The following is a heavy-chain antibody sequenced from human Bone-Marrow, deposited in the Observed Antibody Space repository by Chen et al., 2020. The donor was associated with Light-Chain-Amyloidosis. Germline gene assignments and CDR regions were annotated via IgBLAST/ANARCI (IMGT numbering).Heavy chain of an antibody. CDR2: MNPNSGDS. Sequence: QLQLVQSGAEVKKPGASVKVSCTASGYTFSSFDLNWMRQAPGQGLEWVGWMNPNSGDSGFAQRFQGRVTMTWDTSRSTAYMELSSLGSDDTAVYYCARGTRYSVAWPRAWFDPWGQGTLVTVAS. D-gene: IGHD1-26*01. CDR1: GYTFSSFD. V-gene: IGHV1-8*01. J-gene: IGHJ5*02. CDR3: ARGTRYSVAWPRAWFDP.